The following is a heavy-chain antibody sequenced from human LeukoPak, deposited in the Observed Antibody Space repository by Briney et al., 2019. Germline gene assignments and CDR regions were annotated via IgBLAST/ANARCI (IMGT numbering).Heavy chain of an antibody. CDR2: ISSSSTYI. D-gene: IGHD1-26*01. CDR1: GFTFSTYS. Sequence: GGSLRLSCAPSGFTFSTYSMSWVRQAPGKGLEWVSSISSSSTYIYYADSVEGRFTISRDNAQNSLYLQMNSLTAEDTAVYSCARNFGTYSHLDYWGQGTLVTVFS. V-gene: IGHV3-21*01. CDR3: ARNFGTYSHLDY. J-gene: IGHJ4*02.